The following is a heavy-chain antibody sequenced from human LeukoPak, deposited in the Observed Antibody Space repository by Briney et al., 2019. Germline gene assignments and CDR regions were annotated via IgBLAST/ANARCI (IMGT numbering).Heavy chain of an antibody. CDR1: GGSFSGYY. V-gene: IGHV4-34*01. J-gene: IGHJ6*03. D-gene: IGHD2-21*02. Sequence: PSETLSLTCAVYGGSFSGYYWSWIRQPPGKGLEWMGEINHSGSTNYNPSLKSRVTISVDTSKNQFSLKLSSVTAADTAVYYCARVGEFVVVTASTHSYYMDVWGKGTTVTVSS. CDR2: INHSGST. CDR3: ARVGEFVVVTASTHSYYMDV.